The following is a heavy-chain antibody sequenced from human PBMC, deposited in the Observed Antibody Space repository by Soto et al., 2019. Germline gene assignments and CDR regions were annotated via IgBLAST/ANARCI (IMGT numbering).Heavy chain of an antibody. CDR2: IYYSGST. Sequence: SETLSLTCTVSGGSISSYYWSWIRQPPGKGLEWIGYIYYSGSTNYNPSLKSRVTISVDTSKNQFSLKLSSVTAGDTAVYYCAGSDILTGYPNFYWGQGTLVTVSS. D-gene: IGHD3-9*01. CDR1: GGSISSYY. J-gene: IGHJ4*02. V-gene: IGHV4-59*01. CDR3: AGSDILTGYPNFY.